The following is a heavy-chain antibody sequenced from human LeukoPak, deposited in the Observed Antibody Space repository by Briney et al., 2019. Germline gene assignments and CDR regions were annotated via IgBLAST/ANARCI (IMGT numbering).Heavy chain of an antibody. CDR2: ISPYNGNT. CDR3: ARSGSGWAFDI. J-gene: IGHJ3*02. Sequence: ASVKVSCKASGYTFTNFGISWVRQAPGQGLEWMGWISPYNGNTNYAQKVQGRVTMTTDTSTSTVYMELRSLRSDDTAVYYCARSGSGWAFDIWGQGTMVTVSS. V-gene: IGHV1-18*01. D-gene: IGHD3-3*01. CDR1: GYTFTNFG.